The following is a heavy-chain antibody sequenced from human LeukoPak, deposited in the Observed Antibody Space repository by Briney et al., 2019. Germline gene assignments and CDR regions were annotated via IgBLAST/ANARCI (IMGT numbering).Heavy chain of an antibody. J-gene: IGHJ6*03. D-gene: IGHD3-16*01. V-gene: IGHV4-59*01. CDR2: IYYSGST. CDR1: GGSISSYY. Sequence: SETLSLTCTVSGGSISSYYWSWIRQPPGKGLEWIGYIYYSGSTNYNPSLKSRVTISVDTSKNQFSLKLSSVTAADTAEYYCARGGTGGRLGYYYYYYYMDVWGKGTTVTVSS. CDR3: ARGGTGGRLGYYYYYYYMDV.